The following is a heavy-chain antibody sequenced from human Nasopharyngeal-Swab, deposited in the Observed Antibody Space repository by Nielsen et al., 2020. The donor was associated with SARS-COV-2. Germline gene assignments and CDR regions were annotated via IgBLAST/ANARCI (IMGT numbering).Heavy chain of an antibody. V-gene: IGHV1-24*01. Sequence: ASVKVSYKVSGYTLTELSMHWVRQAPGKGLEWMGGFDPEDGETIYAQKFQGRVTMTEDTSTDTAYMELSSLRSEDTAVYYCATDSSAAGSYGTDVWGQGTTVTVSS. CDR1: GYTLTELS. CDR2: FDPEDGET. CDR3: ATDSSAAGSYGTDV. D-gene: IGHD6-13*01. J-gene: IGHJ6*02.